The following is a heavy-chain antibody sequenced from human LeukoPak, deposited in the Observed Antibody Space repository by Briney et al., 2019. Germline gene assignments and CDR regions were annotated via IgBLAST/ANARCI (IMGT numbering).Heavy chain of an antibody. Sequence: SGPTLVKPTQTLTLTCTFSGFSLSTSGVGVGWIRQPPGKALEWLALIYWGDDKRYSPSLKSRLTITKDTSKNQVVLTMTNMDPVDTATYYCAHSDRNGSYYYYYYMDVWGKGTTVTVSS. D-gene: IGHD3-10*01. CDR3: AHSDRNGSYYYYYYMDV. CDR2: IYWGDDK. V-gene: IGHV2-5*02. CDR1: GFSLSTSGVG. J-gene: IGHJ6*03.